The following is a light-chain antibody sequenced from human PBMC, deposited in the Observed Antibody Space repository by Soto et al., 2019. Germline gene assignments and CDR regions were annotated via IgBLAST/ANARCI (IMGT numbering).Light chain of an antibody. V-gene: IGKV2-24*01. J-gene: IGKJ4*01. CDR2: KIS. CDR1: QSLVHSDGNTY. CDR3: MQATHPPLT. Sequence: DLVMTQTPLSSAVTLGQSASISCRSSQSLVHSDGNTYLSWLQQRPGQPPKLLIYKISNLVSGATDRFRGSGAGTDVTLQISRVEAEDVGVYYCMQATHPPLTFCGGTKVLI.